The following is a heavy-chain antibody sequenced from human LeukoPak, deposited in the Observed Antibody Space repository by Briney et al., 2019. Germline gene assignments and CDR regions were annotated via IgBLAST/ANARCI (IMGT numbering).Heavy chain of an antibody. V-gene: IGHV1-18*01. Sequence: ASVKVSCKASGYTFTKYGLGWVRQAPGQGLEWMGWISTYNGDTYLAQKVQGRVTMTTETTPATGYMELRSLRSDDTAVYYCARTPNYGSGSLFFWFDSWGQGTLVTVSS. J-gene: IGHJ5*01. CDR2: ISTYNGDT. D-gene: IGHD3-10*01. CDR3: ARTPNYGSGSLFFWFDS. CDR1: GYTFTKYG.